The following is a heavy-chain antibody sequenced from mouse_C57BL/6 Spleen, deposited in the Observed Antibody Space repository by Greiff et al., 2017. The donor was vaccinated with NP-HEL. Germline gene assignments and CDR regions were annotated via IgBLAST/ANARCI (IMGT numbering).Heavy chain of an antibody. CDR1: GFTFSDYG. V-gene: IGHV5-17*01. CDR3: ARQDYYGSSYWFAY. D-gene: IGHD1-1*01. J-gene: IGHJ3*01. Sequence: EVKVEESGGGLVKPGGSLKLSCAASGFTFSDYGMHWVRQAPEKGLEWVAYISSGSSTIYYADTVKGRFTISRDNAKNTLFLQMTSLRSEDTAMYYCARQDYYGSSYWFAYWGQGTLVTVSA. CDR2: ISSGSSTI.